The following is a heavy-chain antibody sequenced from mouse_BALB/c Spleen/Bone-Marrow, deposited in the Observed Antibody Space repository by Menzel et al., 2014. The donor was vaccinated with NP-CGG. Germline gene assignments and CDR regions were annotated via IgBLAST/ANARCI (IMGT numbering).Heavy chain of an antibody. CDR2: INPYNDGT. CDR3: ARRRVYGNYIYFDY. V-gene: IGHV1-14*01. J-gene: IGHJ2*01. CDR1: GYTLTSYV. Sequence: EVKLQESGPELVKPGASVKMSCKASGYTLTSYVMHWVKQKPGQGLEWIGYINPYNDGTKYNEKFKGKATLTSDKSSSTAYMELSSLTSEDSAVYYCARRRVYGNYIYFDYWGQGTTLTVSS. D-gene: IGHD2-1*01.